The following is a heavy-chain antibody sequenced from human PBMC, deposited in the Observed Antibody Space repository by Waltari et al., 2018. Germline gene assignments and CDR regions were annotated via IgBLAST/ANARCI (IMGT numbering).Heavy chain of an antibody. CDR3: ARGRRMGATTGDAFDI. CDR1: GFTVSSNY. J-gene: IGHJ3*02. D-gene: IGHD1-26*01. CDR2: IYSGGST. V-gene: IGHV3-53*02. Sequence: EVQLVETGGGLIQPGGSLRLSCAASGFTVSSNYMSWVRQAPGKGLGWVSVIYSGGSTYYADSVKGRFTISRDNAKNSLYLQMNSLRAEDTALYYCARGRRMGATTGDAFDIWGQGTMVTVSS.